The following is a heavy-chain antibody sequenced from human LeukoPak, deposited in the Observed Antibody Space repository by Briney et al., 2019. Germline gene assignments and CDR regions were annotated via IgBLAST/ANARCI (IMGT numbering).Heavy chain of an antibody. Sequence: SETLSLTCTVSGGSISSYYWTWIRQPPGKGLEWIGYIYYSGSTNYNPSLKSRVTISVDTSKNQFSLKLSSVTAADTAVYYCARDRDDILTGPPRRGALDIWGQGTMVTVSS. V-gene: IGHV4-59*12. D-gene: IGHD3-9*01. CDR1: GGSISSYY. CDR2: IYYSGST. J-gene: IGHJ3*02. CDR3: ARDRDDILTGPPRRGALDI.